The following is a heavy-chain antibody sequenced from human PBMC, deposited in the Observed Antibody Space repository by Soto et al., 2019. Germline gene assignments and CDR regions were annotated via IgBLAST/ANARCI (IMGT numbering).Heavy chain of an antibody. CDR1: GGSISSGDYY. CDR3: ARDGGGYSYGGYFDY. Sequence: SETLSPTCTVSGGSISSGDYYWSWIRQHPGKGLEWIGYIYYSGSTYYNPSLKSRVTISVDTSKNQFSLKLSSVTAADTAVYYCARDGGGYSYGGYFDYWGQGTLVTVSS. CDR2: IYYSGST. V-gene: IGHV4-31*03. J-gene: IGHJ4*02. D-gene: IGHD5-18*01.